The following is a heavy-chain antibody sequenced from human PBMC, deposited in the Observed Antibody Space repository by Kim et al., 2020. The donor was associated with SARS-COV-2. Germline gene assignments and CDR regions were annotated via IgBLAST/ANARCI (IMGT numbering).Heavy chain of an antibody. CDR1: GYSISSGYY. Sequence: SETLSLTCTVSGYSISSGYYWGWIRQPPGKGLEWIGSIYHSGSTYYNPSLKSRVTISVDTSKNQFSLKLSSVTAADTAVYYCARLRYYGMDVWGQGTTFT. CDR3: ARLRYYGMDV. V-gene: IGHV4-38-2*02. CDR2: IYHSGST. J-gene: IGHJ6*02.